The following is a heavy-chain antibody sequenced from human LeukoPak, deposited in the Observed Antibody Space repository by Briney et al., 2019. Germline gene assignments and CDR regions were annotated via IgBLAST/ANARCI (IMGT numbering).Heavy chain of an antibody. CDR1: GGSISSYY. V-gene: IGHV4-59*01. CDR3: ASNRRYCSSTSCYYYYMDV. J-gene: IGHJ6*03. D-gene: IGHD2-2*01. Sequence: PSETLSLTCTVSGGSISSYYWSWIRQPPGKGLEWVGYIYYRGSTNYNPSLKSRVTISVDTSKNQFSLKLSSVTAADTAVYYCASNRRYCSSTSCYYYYMDVWGKGTTVTVSS. CDR2: IYYRGST.